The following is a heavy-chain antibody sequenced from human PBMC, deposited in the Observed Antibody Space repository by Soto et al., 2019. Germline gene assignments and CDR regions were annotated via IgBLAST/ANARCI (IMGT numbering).Heavy chain of an antibody. CDR1: GFTFSDFY. CDR3: AREKSYASGNNYMDV. D-gene: IGHD3-10*01. Sequence: GGSLRLSCAASGFTFSDFYMSWIRQAPGKGLEWVSYISSSGSAIYYADSVKGRFTISRDNAKNSLYLQMNSLRAEDTAVYYCAREKSYASGNNYMDVWAKGTTVTVSS. V-gene: IGHV3-11*01. CDR2: ISSSGSAI. J-gene: IGHJ6*03.